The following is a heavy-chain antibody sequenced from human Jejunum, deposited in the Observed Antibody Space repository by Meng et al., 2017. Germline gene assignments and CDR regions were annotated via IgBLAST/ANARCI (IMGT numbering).Heavy chain of an antibody. CDR1: GGTLSSHA. D-gene: IGHD5-18*01. Sequence: QVQLVQLGAEVKKPGSSVKVSCKASGGTLSSHAISWVRQAPGQGLEWMGEINPIFGTANYAQKFQGRVSITADESTSTAYMELSSLRSEDTAVYYCAREIGGYSYGYVDYWGQGTLVTVSS. V-gene: IGHV1-69*01. CDR2: INPIFGTA. CDR3: AREIGGYSYGYVDY. J-gene: IGHJ4*02.